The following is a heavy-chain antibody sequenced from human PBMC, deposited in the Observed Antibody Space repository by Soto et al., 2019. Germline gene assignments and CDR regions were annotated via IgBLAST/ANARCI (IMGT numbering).Heavy chain of an antibody. D-gene: IGHD5-12*01. Sequence: TSETLSLTCTVSGGSISSGDYYWSWIRQPPGKGLEWIGYIYYSGSTYYNPSLKSRVTISVDTSKNQFSLKLSSVTAADTAVYYCAREGGDGYNSNAFDIWGQGTMVTVSS. CDR2: IYYSGST. V-gene: IGHV4-30-4*01. J-gene: IGHJ3*02. CDR3: AREGGDGYNSNAFDI. CDR1: GGSISSGDYY.